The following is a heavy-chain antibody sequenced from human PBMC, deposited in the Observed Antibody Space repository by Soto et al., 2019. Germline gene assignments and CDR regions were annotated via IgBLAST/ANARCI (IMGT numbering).Heavy chain of an antibody. Sequence: SETLSLTCTVSGGSVSSGSYYWSWIRQPPGKGLEWIGYIYYSGSTNYSPSLKRRVTMLVDTSKNQFSLKVSSVTAADTAVYYCARNKGEPASYYYYGMDVWGQGTTVTVSS. J-gene: IGHJ6*02. CDR2: IYYSGST. CDR3: ARNKGEPASYYYYGMDV. D-gene: IGHD3-16*01. V-gene: IGHV4-61*01. CDR1: GGSVSSGSYY.